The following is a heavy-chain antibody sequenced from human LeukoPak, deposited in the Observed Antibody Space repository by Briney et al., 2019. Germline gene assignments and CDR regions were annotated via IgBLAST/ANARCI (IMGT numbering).Heavy chain of an antibody. CDR1: GGFISSYY. J-gene: IGHJ3*02. V-gene: IGHV4-59*01. CDR3: ARVGDGAFDI. D-gene: IGHD3-16*01. Sequence: SETLSLTCTVSGGFISSYYWSWIRQPPGKGLEWIGYIYYSGNTNYNPSLKSRVTISIDTSKNQFSLKLSSVTAADTAVYYCARVGDGAFDIWGQGTMVTVSS. CDR2: IYYSGNT.